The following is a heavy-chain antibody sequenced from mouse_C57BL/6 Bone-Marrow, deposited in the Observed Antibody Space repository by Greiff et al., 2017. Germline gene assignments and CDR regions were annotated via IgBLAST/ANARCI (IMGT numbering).Heavy chain of an antibody. CDR2: INPSTGGT. CDR1: GYSFTGYY. CDR3: ARWGLRRYFDY. J-gene: IGHJ2*01. D-gene: IGHD2-4*01. V-gene: IGHV1-42*01. Sequence: EVQLQQSGPELVKPGASVKISCKASGYSFTGYYMNWVKQSPEKSLEWIGEINPSTGGTTYNQKFKAKATLTVDKSSSTAYMQLKSLTSEDSAVYYCARWGLRRYFDYWGQGTTLTVSS.